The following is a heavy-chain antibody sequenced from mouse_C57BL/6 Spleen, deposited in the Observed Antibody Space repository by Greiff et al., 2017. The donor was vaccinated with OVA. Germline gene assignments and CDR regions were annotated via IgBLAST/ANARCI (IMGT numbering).Heavy chain of an antibody. CDR3: ARWDYYDTRYYFDY. D-gene: IGHD1-1*01. V-gene: IGHV1-81*01. Sequence: QVQLQQSGAELARPGASVKLSCKASGYTFTSYGISWVKQRTGQGLEWIGEIYPRSGNTYYNEKFKGKATLTADKSSSTAYMKLRSLTSEDSAVDCCARWDYYDTRYYFDYWGQGTTLTVSS. J-gene: IGHJ2*01. CDR2: IYPRSGNT. CDR1: GYTFTSYG.